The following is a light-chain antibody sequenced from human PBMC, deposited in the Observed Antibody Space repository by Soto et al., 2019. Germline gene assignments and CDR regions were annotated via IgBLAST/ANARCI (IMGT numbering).Light chain of an antibody. CDR3: QQHGQWPIT. CDR1: QSFTSNS. Sequence: EIVLTQFRGTLSLSPGERATLSCRSSQSFTSNSLAWYQQKVGRAPRVLIYGASNRATGIPDRFSGSGSGTDFTLTISRLEPEDFATYYCQQHGQWPITFGQGTRLEIK. J-gene: IGKJ5*01. V-gene: IGKV3-20*01. CDR2: GAS.